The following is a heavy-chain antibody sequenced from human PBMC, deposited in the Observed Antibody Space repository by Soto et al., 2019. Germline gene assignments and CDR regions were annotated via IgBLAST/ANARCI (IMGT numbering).Heavy chain of an antibody. CDR1: GGSISSCY. V-gene: IGHV4-59*01. Sequence: SETLSLTCTVSGGSISSCYWSWIRQPPGKGLEWIGYIYYSGSTNYNPSLKSRVTISVDTSKNQFSLKLSSVTAADTAVYYCARSMANTNYYYYYGMDVWGQGTTVTVSS. J-gene: IGHJ6*02. CDR2: IYYSGST. CDR3: ARSMANTNYYYYYGMDV.